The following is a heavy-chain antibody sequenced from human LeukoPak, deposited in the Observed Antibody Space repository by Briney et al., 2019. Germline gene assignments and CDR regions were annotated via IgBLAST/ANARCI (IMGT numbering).Heavy chain of an antibody. V-gene: IGHV3-23*01. CDR2: ISGSGGTT. D-gene: IGHD5-18*01. Sequence: GGSLPLSCAASGFXFSSYAISWVRQPPGKGLEGVGTISGSGGTTYYPAPVKGRSTLFNTNSKNTLYMQMNILTADDTAVYYCAKDKKSGDSYGGCDYRGQGSLVTGSS. J-gene: IGHJ4*02. CDR3: AKDKKSGDSYGGCDY. CDR1: GFXFSSYA.